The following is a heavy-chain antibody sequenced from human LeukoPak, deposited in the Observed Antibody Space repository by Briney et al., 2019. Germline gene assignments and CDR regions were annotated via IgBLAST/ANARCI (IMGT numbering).Heavy chain of an antibody. Sequence: SSETLSLTCAVYGGSFSGYSWSWIRQPPGKGLEWIGYIYHSGSTYYNPSLKSRVTISVDRSKNQFSLKLSSVTAADTAVYYCARGPSGRFLEVNWFDPWGQGTLVTVSS. CDR2: IYHSGST. J-gene: IGHJ5*02. V-gene: IGHV4-30-2*01. CDR1: GGSFSGYS. CDR3: ARGPSGRFLEVNWFDP. D-gene: IGHD3-3*01.